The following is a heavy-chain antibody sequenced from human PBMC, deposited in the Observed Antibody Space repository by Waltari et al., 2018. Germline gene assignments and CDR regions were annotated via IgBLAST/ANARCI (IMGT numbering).Heavy chain of an antibody. J-gene: IGHJ3*02. CDR2: IYSSGRT. CDR1: GGSMSTSTFY. CDR3: ARVMRVAGILWPDAFDS. D-gene: IGHD2-21*01. Sequence: QLQLQESGPGLVKPSETLSLTCTVSGGSMSTSTFYWGWIRHPPGKGPEWFASIYSSGRTCYLTARKSRGPIFDDTSKNQFSLRLTCVTAAETAVYYCARVMRVAGILWPDAFDSWGQGTMVTVSS. V-gene: IGHV4-39*01.